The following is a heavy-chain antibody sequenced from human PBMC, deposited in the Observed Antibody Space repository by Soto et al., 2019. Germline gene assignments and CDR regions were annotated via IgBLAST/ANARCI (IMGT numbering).Heavy chain of an antibody. J-gene: IGHJ6*02. Sequence: GGSLRLSCAASGFAFSSSAMSWVRQAPGKGLEWVSAISGSGAGTYYADSVKGRFTISRDISKNTLYMQMNSLRAEDTAVYYCATDDYGMDVWGQGTTVPVSS. CDR2: ISGSGAGT. V-gene: IGHV3-23*01. CDR1: GFAFSSSA. CDR3: ATDDYGMDV.